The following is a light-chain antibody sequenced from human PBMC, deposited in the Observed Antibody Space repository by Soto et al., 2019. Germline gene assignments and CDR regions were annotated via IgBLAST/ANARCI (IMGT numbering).Light chain of an antibody. V-gene: IGKV1-5*01. J-gene: IGKJ1*01. CDR2: DAS. Sequence: EIPRSKSHARLSPSVGNRVTLTCCGSRSISDWLAWYQQKPGKAPELLIFDASNLKSGVSSRFSGSGSGTEFTLTISSLQPDDFATYYCQQYNSYSPGTFGQGTKVDIK. CDR3: QQYNSYSPGT. CDR1: RSISDW.